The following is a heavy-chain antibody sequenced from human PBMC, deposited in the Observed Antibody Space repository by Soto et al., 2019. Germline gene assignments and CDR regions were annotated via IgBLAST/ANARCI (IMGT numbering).Heavy chain of an antibody. CDR2: IYYSGTT. CDR3: ARGHYYYGMDV. V-gene: IGHV4-30-2*01. CDR1: NGSVSSGTYS. Sequence: SETLSLTCTVSNGSVSSGTYSWSWVRQPPGKGLEWIGYIYYSGTTYYTPSLKSRLTMSMDRANDHFSLNLTSVTAADTAVYFCARGHYYYGMDVWGQGITVTVPS. J-gene: IGHJ6*02.